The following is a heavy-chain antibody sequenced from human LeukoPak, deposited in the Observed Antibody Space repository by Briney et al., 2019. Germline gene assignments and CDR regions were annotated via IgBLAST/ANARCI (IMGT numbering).Heavy chain of an antibody. CDR2: ISAYNGNT. CDR1: GYTFTSYG. Sequence: ASVKVSCKASGYTFTSYGISWVRQAPGQGLEWMGWISAYNGNTNYAQKLQGRVTMTTDTSTSTAYMELRSLRSEDTAVYYCARAVPGALHCNNTGRYTDAYYMDVWGKGTTVTVSS. D-gene: IGHD2-2*02. CDR3: ARAVPGALHCNNTGRYTDAYYMDV. V-gene: IGHV1-18*01. J-gene: IGHJ6*03.